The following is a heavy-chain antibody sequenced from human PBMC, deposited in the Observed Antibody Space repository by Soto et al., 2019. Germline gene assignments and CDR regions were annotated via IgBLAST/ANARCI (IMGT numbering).Heavy chain of an antibody. CDR2: IYYTGST. CDR1: GGSINCEGCS. CDR3: ARVTVGATTGGPWFDP. V-gene: IGHV4-30-2*01. D-gene: IGHD1-26*01. Sequence: SETLSLTCTVSGGSINCEGCSWSWIRQPPGKGLEWVGYIYYTGSTYYNPSLESRVTLSIDRSKGQFSLKLSSVTAADTAVYYCARVTVGATTGGPWFDPWGQGTLVTVSS. J-gene: IGHJ5*02.